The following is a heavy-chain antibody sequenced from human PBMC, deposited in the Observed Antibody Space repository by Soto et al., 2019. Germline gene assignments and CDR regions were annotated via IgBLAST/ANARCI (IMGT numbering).Heavy chain of an antibody. V-gene: IGHV3-23*01. J-gene: IGHJ5*02. Sequence: PGGSLRLSCAASGFTFSSYAMSWVRQAPGKGLEWVSAISGSGGSTYYADSVKGRFTISRDNSKNTLYLQMNSLRAEDTAVYYCAKNSLAMVAAIRNWFDPWGQGTLVTVS. CDR2: ISGSGGST. D-gene: IGHD2-15*01. CDR3: AKNSLAMVAAIRNWFDP. CDR1: GFTFSSYA.